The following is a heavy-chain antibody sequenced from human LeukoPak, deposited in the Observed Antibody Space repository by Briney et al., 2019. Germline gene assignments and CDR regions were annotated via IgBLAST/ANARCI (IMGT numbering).Heavy chain of an antibody. V-gene: IGHV7-4-1*02. CDR3: ASGPSYSGSNEYFDY. J-gene: IGHJ4*02. CDR1: GYTFTSYA. D-gene: IGHD1-26*01. CDR2: INTNTGNP. Sequence: PVASVKVSCKASGYTFTSYAMNWVRQAPGQGLEWMGWINTNTGNPTYAQGFTGRFVFSLDTSVSTTYLQISSLKAEDTAVYYCASGPSYSGSNEYFDYWGQGTLVTVSS.